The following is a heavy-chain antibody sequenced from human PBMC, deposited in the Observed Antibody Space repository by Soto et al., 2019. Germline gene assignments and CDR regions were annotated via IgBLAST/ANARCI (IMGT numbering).Heavy chain of an antibody. CDR1: GGSFSGYY. CDR3: ARVGTVTPFDY. D-gene: IGHD4-17*01. V-gene: IGHV4-34*01. J-gene: IGHJ4*02. CDR2: INHSGST. Sequence: SETLSLTCAFYGGSFSGYYWSWIRQPPGKGLEWIGEINHSGSTNYNPSLKSRVTISVDKSKNQFSLKLSSVTAADTAVYYCARVGTVTPFDYWGQGTLVTVSS.